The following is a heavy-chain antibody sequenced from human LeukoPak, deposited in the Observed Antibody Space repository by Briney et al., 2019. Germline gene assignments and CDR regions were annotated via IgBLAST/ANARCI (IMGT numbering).Heavy chain of an antibody. CDR3: ARDHNYAFDN. J-gene: IGHJ4*02. V-gene: IGHV3-48*01. CDR1: GFPFIEYS. CDR2: FGIDSGNT. D-gene: IGHD1-1*01. Sequence: GGSLRLSCTASGFPFIEYSMTWVRQVPGKGLEWISYFGIDSGNTKYADSVRGRFTISADKAKNSLYLQMNSLRVENTAVYYCARDHNYAFDNWGQGTLVSVAS.